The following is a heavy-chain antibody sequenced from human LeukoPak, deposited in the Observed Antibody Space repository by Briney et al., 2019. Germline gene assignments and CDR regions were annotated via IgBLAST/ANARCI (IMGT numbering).Heavy chain of an antibody. CDR2: ISYDGSNK. V-gene: IGHV3-30-3*01. D-gene: IGHD4-23*01. J-gene: IGHJ4*02. Sequence: GRSLRLSCATSGFTFSSYAMHWVRQAPGKGLEWVAVISYDGSNKYYADSVKGRFTISRDNSKNTLYLQMNSLRAEDTAVYYCAKGGRYGGNPNLFDYWGQGTLVTVSS. CDR3: AKGGRYGGNPNLFDY. CDR1: GFTFSSYA.